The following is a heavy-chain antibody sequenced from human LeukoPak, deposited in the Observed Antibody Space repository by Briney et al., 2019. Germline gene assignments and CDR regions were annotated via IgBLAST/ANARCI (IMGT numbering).Heavy chain of an antibody. CDR3: ARAGVGSSRYYYYYMDV. CDR1: GFTFSSYW. D-gene: IGHD7-27*01. J-gene: IGHJ6*03. V-gene: IGHV3-74*01. CDR2: INSDGSST. Sequence: SGGSLRLSCTASGFTFSSYWMHWVRQAPGKGLVWVSRINSDGSSTSYADSVKGRFTISRDNAKNTLYLQMNSLRAEDTAVYYCARAGVGSSRYYYYYMDVWGQGTTVTVSS.